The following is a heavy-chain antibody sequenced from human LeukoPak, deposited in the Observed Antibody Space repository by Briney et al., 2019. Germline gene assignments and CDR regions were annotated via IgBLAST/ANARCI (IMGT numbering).Heavy chain of an antibody. CDR2: ISTSGRASTSGSI. CDR1: GGSISRYY. V-gene: IGHV4-4*07. Sequence: PSETLSLTCTVSGGSISRYYWSWIRQPAGKGLEWIGRISTSGRASTSGSINYNPSLKSRVTMSIDTSKNQFSLKLNSVTAADTAVYYRAKSNGYGLVDIWGQGTMVTVSS. CDR3: AKSNGYGLVDI. J-gene: IGHJ3*02. D-gene: IGHD3-10*01.